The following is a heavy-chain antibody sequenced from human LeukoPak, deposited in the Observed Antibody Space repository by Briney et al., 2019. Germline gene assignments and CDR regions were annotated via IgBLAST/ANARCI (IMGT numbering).Heavy chain of an antibody. CDR3: AKGPRAAILHMDV. J-gene: IGHJ6*03. CDR1: GFTVSSNY. D-gene: IGHD2-2*02. CDR2: ISGSGGST. V-gene: IGHV3-23*01. Sequence: GGSLRLSCAASGFTVSSNYMSWVRQAPGKGLEWVSVISGSGGSTYYADSVKGRFTISRDNSKNTLYLQMNSLRAEDTAVYYCAKGPRAAILHMDVWGKGTTVTVSS.